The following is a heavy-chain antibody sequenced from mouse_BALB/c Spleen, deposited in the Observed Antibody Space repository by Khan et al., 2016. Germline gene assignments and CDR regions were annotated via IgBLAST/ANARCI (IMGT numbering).Heavy chain of an antibody. CDR2: IYPGDGDT. CDR3: ARGTPFAS. CDR1: GYAFSGYW. J-gene: IGHJ3*01. V-gene: IGHV1-80*01. D-gene: IGHD2-14*01. Sequence: VQLQESGAELVRPGSSVKISCKASGYAFSGYWMNWVKQRPGQGLEWIGQIYPGDGDTNYNGKFKGKATLTADKSSSTAYMQLSSLTSEDSAVYFCARGTPFASWGQGTLVTGSA.